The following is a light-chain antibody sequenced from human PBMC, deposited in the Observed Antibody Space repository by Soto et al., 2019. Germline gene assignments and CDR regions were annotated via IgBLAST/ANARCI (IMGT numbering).Light chain of an antibody. J-gene: IGLJ2*01. CDR2: DVN. V-gene: IGLV2-8*01. Sequence: QSALTQPASVSGSPGQSITISCTGTSANVGTYNLVSWYQQHPGKAPKLIIYDVNKRPSGVPDRFSGSKSGNTASLTVSGLQAEDEADYYCSSYAGSNNLVFGGGTKLTVL. CDR3: SSYAGSNNLV. CDR1: SANVGTYNL.